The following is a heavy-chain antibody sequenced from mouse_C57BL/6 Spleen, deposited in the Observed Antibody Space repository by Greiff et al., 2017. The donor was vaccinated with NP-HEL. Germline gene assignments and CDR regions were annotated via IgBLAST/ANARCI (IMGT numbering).Heavy chain of an antibody. CDR3: TREGGYYYGSSSFAY. CDR2: IYPGNSDT. D-gene: IGHD1-1*01. Sequence: EVQLQQSGTVLARPGASVKMSCKTSGYTFTSYWMHWVKQRPGQGLEWIGAIYPGNSDTSYNQKFKGKAKLTAVTSASTAYMELSSLTNEDSAVYYCTREGGYYYGSSSFAYWGQGTLVTVSA. V-gene: IGHV1-5*01. J-gene: IGHJ3*01. CDR1: GYTFTSYW.